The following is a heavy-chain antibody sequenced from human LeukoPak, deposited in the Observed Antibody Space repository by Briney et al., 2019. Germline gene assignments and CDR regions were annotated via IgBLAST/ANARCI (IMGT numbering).Heavy chain of an antibody. D-gene: IGHD3-10*01. CDR1: GFTFTSSA. V-gene: IGHV1-58*02. CDR3: ATDRGVNWFDP. Sequence: GASVKVSCKASGFTFTSSAMQWVRQARGQRLEWIGWMVVGSGNTNYAQKFQERVTITRDMSTSTAYMELSSLRSEDTAVYYCATDRGVNWFDPWGQGTLVTVSS. CDR2: MVVGSGNT. J-gene: IGHJ5*02.